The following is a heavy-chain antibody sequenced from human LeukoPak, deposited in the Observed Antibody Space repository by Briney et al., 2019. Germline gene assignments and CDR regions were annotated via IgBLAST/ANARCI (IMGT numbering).Heavy chain of an antibody. CDR2: MNPNSGNT. CDR1: GYTFTSYD. V-gene: IGHV1-8*01. Sequence: ASVKVSCKASGYTFTSYDINWVRQAPGQGLEWMGWMNPNSGNTGYAQKFQGRVTMTRNTSISTAYMELSSLRSEDTAVYYCARNMLLWFGELLSPSDYWGQGTLVTVSS. D-gene: IGHD3-10*01. CDR3: ARNMLLWFGELLSPSDY. J-gene: IGHJ4*02.